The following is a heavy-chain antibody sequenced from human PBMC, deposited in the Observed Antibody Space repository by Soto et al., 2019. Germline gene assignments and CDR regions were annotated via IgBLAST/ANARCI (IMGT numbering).Heavy chain of an antibody. V-gene: IGHV1-8*02. D-gene: IGHD2-15*01. CDR3: ARIALPVRLRWYNWFDT. Sequence: QEQLVQSAAEVKKPGASVRVSCMTSGYTFNDYEFNWVRHATGQGLEWIGWMNPNSGETGYAQRFQGRVTMTTSSSLSTAYLELSNLTPDDTAVYSCARIALPVRLRWYNWFDTWGQGTLVTVSS. CDR1: GYTFNDYE. J-gene: IGHJ5*02. CDR2: MNPNSGET.